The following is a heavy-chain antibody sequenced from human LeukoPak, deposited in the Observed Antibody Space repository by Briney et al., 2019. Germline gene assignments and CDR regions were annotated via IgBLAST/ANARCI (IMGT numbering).Heavy chain of an antibody. CDR2: IYHSGST. Sequence: SETLSLTCTVSGGSISSGGHYWSWIRRPPGKGLEWLGYIYHSGSTYYNPSLKSRVTISVDRSKNQFSLKLSSVTAADTAVYYCARPSIAAAGFGAFDIWGQGTMVTVSS. CDR3: ARPSIAAAGFGAFDI. D-gene: IGHD6-13*01. CDR1: GGSISSGGHY. J-gene: IGHJ3*02. V-gene: IGHV4-30-2*01.